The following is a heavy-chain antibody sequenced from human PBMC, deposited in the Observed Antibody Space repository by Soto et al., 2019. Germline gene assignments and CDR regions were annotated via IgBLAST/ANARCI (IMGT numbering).Heavy chain of an antibody. V-gene: IGHV1-18*01. Sequence: ASVKVSCKASGYTFTSYGISWVRRAPGQGLEWMGWISAYNGNTNYAQKLQGRVTMTTDTSTSTAYMELRSLRSDDTAVYYCARDKRVPAATEWATKDGMDVWGQGTTVTVSS. J-gene: IGHJ6*02. CDR2: ISAYNGNT. CDR1: GYTFTSYG. CDR3: ARDKRVPAATEWATKDGMDV. D-gene: IGHD2-2*01.